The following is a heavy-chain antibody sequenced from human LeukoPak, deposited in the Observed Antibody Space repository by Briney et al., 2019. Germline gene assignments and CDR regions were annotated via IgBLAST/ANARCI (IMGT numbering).Heavy chain of an antibody. CDR2: ISGSGVST. Sequence: GGSLRLSCTASGFTFSTYAMNWVRQARGKGLEWVSGISGSGVSTYYADSVKGRFTISRDNSKNTVYLQMNSLRAEDTAVYYCARGETSSYDYWGQGTLVTVSS. J-gene: IGHJ4*02. V-gene: IGHV3-23*01. CDR1: GFTFSTYA. CDR3: ARGETSSYDY. D-gene: IGHD2-2*01.